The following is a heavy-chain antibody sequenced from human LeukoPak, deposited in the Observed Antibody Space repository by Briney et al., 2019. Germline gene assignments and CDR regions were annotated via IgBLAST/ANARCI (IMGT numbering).Heavy chain of an antibody. CDR3: AKNQLVTVYFDY. V-gene: IGHV3-23*01. D-gene: IGHD6-13*01. J-gene: IGHJ4*02. CDR1: GFTFSSYA. CDR2: ISGSGGST. Sequence: GGSLRLSCAASGFTFSSYAMSWVRQAPGKGLEWVSAISGSGGSTYYADSVKGRFTISRDNSTNTLYLQMNSLRAEDTAVYYCAKNQLVTVYFDYWGQGTLVTVSS.